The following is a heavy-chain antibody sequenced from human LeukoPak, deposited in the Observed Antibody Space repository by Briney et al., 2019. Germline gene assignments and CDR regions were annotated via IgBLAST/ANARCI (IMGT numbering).Heavy chain of an antibody. V-gene: IGHV3-21*04. J-gene: IGHJ4*02. D-gene: IGHD2-15*01. CDR3: ASDSPGYDSGSYFAY. CDR2: ISSSSSYI. CDR1: GFTFSSYS. Sequence: GGSLRLSCAASGFTFSSYSMNWVRQAPGKGLEWVSSISSSSSYIYYADSVKGRFTISRDNAKNSLYLQMNSLRDEDTAVYYCASDSPGYDSGSYFAYWGQGTLVTVSS.